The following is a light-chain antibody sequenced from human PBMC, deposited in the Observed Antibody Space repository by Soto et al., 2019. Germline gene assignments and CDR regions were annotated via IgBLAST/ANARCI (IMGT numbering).Light chain of an antibody. V-gene: IGLV3-21*02. CDR2: DDS. CDR1: NIRTKS. CDR3: QVWDSGSEHYV. Sequence: SYDLTQPPSVSVAPGQTARITCGGNNIRTKSVHWCQQKPGQAPVLVVCDDSDRPSGIPERFSGSNSGNTATLTISRVEAGDEADYFCQVWDSGSEHYVFGAGTKVTVL. J-gene: IGLJ1*01.